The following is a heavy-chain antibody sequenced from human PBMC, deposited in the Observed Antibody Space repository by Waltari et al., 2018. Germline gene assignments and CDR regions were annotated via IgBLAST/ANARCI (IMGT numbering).Heavy chain of an antibody. CDR2: ISSSSSYI. V-gene: IGHV3-21*01. J-gene: IGHJ4*02. CDR1: GFTFSSYS. Sequence: EVQLVESGGGLVKPGGSLRLSCAASGFTFSSYSMNWVRQAPGKGLEWVSSISSSSSYIYYADSVKGRFTISRDNAKNSLYLQMNSLRAEDTAVYYCAREDQWELLPSDYWGQGTLVTVSS. D-gene: IGHD1-26*01. CDR3: AREDQWELLPSDY.